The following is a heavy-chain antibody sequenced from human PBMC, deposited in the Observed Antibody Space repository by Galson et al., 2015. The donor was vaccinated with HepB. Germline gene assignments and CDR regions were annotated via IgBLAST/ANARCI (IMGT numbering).Heavy chain of an antibody. Sequence: SLRLSCAASGFTFSGSATHWVRQASGKGPEWIGHIRSKATNFAALYVPSLKGRFTLSRDDSKNLASMHMRSLKTDDTAVYYCVRSGDFSGYSSRWGQGTLVTVSS. CDR1: GFTFSGSA. V-gene: IGHV3-73*01. D-gene: IGHD5-12*01. CDR3: VRSGDFSGYSSR. CDR2: IRSKATNFAA. J-gene: IGHJ4*02.